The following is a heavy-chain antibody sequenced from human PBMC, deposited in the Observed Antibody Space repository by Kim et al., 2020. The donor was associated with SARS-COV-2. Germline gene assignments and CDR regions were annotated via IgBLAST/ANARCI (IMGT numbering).Heavy chain of an antibody. Sequence: GESLKISCKGSGYSFTSYWIGWVRQMPGKGLEWMGIIYPGDSDTRYSPPFQGQVTISAAKSISTAYLQWSSLKASDTAMYYCARGRYYGSGSYSADAFDIWGQGTMVTVSS. J-gene: IGHJ3*02. CDR2: IYPGDSDT. D-gene: IGHD3-10*01. V-gene: IGHV5-51*01. CDR1: GYSFTSYW. CDR3: ARGRYYGSGSYSADAFDI.